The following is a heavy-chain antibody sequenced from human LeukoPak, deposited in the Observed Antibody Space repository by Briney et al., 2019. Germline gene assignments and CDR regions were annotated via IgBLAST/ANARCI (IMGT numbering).Heavy chain of an antibody. CDR3: ARVPMYYYDSSGYRPWWYFDL. D-gene: IGHD3-22*01. CDR1: GYTFTNYG. CDR2: ISAYNGNT. V-gene: IGHV1-18*04. J-gene: IGHJ2*01. Sequence: ASVKVSCKASGYTFTNYGISWVRQAPGQGLEWLGWISAYNGNTNYAQKLQGRVTMTTERSTNTVYMELRSLKSDDTAVYYCARVPMYYYDSSGYRPWWYFDLWGRGTLVTVSS.